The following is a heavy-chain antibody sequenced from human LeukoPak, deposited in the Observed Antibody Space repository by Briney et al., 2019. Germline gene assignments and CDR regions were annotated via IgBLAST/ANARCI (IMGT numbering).Heavy chain of an antibody. J-gene: IGHJ5*02. Sequence: GGSLRLSCAASGFTFSSYGMHWVRQAPGKGLEWVAFIRYDGSNQYYADSVRGRFTISRDYSKNTLFLQLNSLSPEDTAVYYCAKVSTPDYANKWLDAWGQGTLVTVPS. CDR2: IRYDGSNQ. CDR1: GFTFSSYG. V-gene: IGHV3-30*02. CDR3: AKVSTPDYANKWLDA. D-gene: IGHD4-17*01.